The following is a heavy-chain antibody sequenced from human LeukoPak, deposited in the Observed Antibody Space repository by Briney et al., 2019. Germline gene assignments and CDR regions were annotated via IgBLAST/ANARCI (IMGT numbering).Heavy chain of an antibody. V-gene: IGHV3-23*01. CDR1: GFTFRSHA. CDR3: AKDFRIGYSAHFDY. CDR2: IYENGGTS. Sequence: GGSLRLSCVGSGFTFRSHAMSWVRQAPEKGLEFVSGIYENGGTSYYADSVKGRFSISRDNSKNTLYLQMDSLRGEDTAVYYCAKDFRIGYSAHFDYWGQGALVTVSS. J-gene: IGHJ4*02. D-gene: IGHD2-21*01.